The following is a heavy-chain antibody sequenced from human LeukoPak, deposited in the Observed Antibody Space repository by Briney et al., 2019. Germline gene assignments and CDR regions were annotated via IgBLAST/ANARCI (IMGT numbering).Heavy chain of an antibody. D-gene: IGHD3-22*01. Sequence: SGTLSLTCAVSGASISSSNWWSWVRQPPGKGLEWIGEIYHSGTTNYNPSLKSRVTISVDTSKNQFSLKLSSVTAADTAVYYCAREPPLTYYYDSSGYYEYWGQGTLVTVSS. J-gene: IGHJ4*02. CDR2: IYHSGTT. CDR1: GASISSSNW. CDR3: AREPPLTYYYDSSGYYEY. V-gene: IGHV4-4*02.